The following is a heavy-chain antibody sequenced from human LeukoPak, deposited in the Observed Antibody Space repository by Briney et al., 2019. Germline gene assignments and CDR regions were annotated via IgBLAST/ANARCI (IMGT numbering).Heavy chain of an antibody. V-gene: IGHV4-59*01. CDR1: GGSISSYY. CDR2: IYYSGST. D-gene: IGHD3-16*02. Sequence: SETLSLTCTVSGGSISSYYCSWIRQPPGKGLEWIGYIYYSGSTNYNPSLKSRVTISVDTSKNQFSLKLSSVTAADTAVYYCASSTYDYVWGSYLGPLDYWGQGTLVTVSS. CDR3: ASSTYDYVWGSYLGPLDY. J-gene: IGHJ4*02.